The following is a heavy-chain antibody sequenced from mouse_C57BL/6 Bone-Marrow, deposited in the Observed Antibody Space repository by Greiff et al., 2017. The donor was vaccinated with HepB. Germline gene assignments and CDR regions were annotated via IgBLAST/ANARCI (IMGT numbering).Heavy chain of an antibody. CDR1: GYTFTSYW. J-gene: IGHJ2*01. CDR3: ARLDSSGYGYFDY. V-gene: IGHV1-59*01. D-gene: IGHD3-2*02. Sequence: VQLQQPGAELVRPGTSVKLSCKASGYTFTSYWMHWVKQRPGQGLEWIGVIDPSDSYTNYNQKFKGKATLTVDTSSSTAYMQLSSLTSEDSAVYYCARLDSSGYGYFDYWGQGTTLTVSS. CDR2: IDPSDSYT.